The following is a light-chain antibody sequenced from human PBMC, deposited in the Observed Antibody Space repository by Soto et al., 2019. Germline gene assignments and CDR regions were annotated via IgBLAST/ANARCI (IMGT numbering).Light chain of an antibody. CDR1: QSFSSSY. CDR2: GAS. J-gene: IGKJ4*01. CDR3: QQYGSSPLT. Sequence: EIFLTQSPGTLSFSPRERATLSCRASQSFSSSYLAWYQQKPGQAPRVLISGASSRATGIPDRFSGSGSGTAFNLSISRLEPEDFAVYYCQQYGSSPLTFGGGTKVDIK. V-gene: IGKV3-20*01.